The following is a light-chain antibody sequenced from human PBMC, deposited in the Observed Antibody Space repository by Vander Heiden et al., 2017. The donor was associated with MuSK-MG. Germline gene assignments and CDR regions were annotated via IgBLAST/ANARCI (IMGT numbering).Light chain of an antibody. Sequence: DIQMTQSPSTLSASVGDRVTITCRASQSISSWLAWYQQKPGKAPKLLIYDASSLESGVPSTFSGSGSGTEFTLTIISLQPADFATYYCQQDNSYSPTFGQGTKVEIK. CDR1: QSISSW. J-gene: IGKJ1*01. CDR3: QQDNSYSPT. CDR2: DAS. V-gene: IGKV1-5*01.